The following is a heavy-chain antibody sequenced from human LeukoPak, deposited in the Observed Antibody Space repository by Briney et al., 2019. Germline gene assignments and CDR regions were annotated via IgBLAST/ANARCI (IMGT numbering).Heavy chain of an antibody. D-gene: IGHD5-18*01. CDR2: ISEDGSEV. Sequence: GGPLRLSCAAAGVTFSAYWMSWFRQATGKGQEWVAIISEDGSEVYYVPSVKGRFTISRGNARNSVYLQMNSLRAEDTSVYYCARAPSRRYTYGYGDFWGQGILVTASS. CDR1: GVTFSAYW. CDR3: ARAPSRRYTYGYGDF. J-gene: IGHJ4*02. V-gene: IGHV3-7*01.